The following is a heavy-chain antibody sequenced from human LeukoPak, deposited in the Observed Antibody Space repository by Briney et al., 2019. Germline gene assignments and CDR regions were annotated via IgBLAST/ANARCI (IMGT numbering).Heavy chain of an antibody. CDR1: GFSFSRSS. D-gene: IGHD3-9*01. Sequence: VGSLRVSRAASGFSFSRSSMNWVRAAPGKGLEWVSSICSSSSYIYYADSENGRFTISRDNAKNSLYLQMNSLRAEDTAVYYCARDYDILTGYYPSYGMDVWGQGTTVTVSS. V-gene: IGHV3-21*01. CDR3: ARDYDILTGYYPSYGMDV. J-gene: IGHJ6*02. CDR2: ICSSSSYI.